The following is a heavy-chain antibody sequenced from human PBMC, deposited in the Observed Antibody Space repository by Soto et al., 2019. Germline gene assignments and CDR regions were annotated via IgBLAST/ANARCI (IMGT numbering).Heavy chain of an antibody. D-gene: IGHD3-10*01. CDR3: AGLKGTRYFDF. Sequence: SETLSLTCAVSGAANTTGGYSWSWMRQPPGNGLQWIGYMYHTGSANYNPSLKGRVTMSFDTSTNDFSLKLNSVTAADTAVYFCAGLKGTRYFDFWGPGLLVTVSS. V-gene: IGHV4-30-2*01. CDR1: GAANTTGGYS. CDR2: MYHTGSA. J-gene: IGHJ4*02.